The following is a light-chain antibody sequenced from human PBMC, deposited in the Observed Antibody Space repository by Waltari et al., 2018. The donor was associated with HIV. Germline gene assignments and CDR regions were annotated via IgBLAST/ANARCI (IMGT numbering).Light chain of an antibody. CDR2: EVS. CDR1: SSDVGGYNY. Sequence: QSALTQPPSASGSPGQPVTISCTGTSSDVGGYNYVSWYRHHPGKAPKLMIYEVSKRPSGVPDRFSGSKSGNTASLTVSGLQAEDEADYYCSSYAGSNNLVFGGGTKLTVL. J-gene: IGLJ2*01. CDR3: SSYAGSNNLV. V-gene: IGLV2-8*01.